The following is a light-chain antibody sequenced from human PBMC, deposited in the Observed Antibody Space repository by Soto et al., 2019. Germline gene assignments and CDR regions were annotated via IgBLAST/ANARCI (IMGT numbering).Light chain of an antibody. CDR1: QSVSSW. CDR2: DVS. CDR3: QQYNTYPLT. Sequence: DIQMTQSPSTLSASVGDRVTITCRASQSVSSWLAWFQQKPGKAPEVVLYDVSTLAFGVPSRFSGSGSGTEFTLTIRNLQPGDFATYYCQQYNTYPLTFGGGTKVDIK. J-gene: IGKJ4*01. V-gene: IGKV1-5*01.